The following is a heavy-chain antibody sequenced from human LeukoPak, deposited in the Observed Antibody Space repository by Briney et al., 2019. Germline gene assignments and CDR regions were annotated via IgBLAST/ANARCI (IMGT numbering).Heavy chain of an antibody. CDR3: ARSCSGGSCYGRVDY. V-gene: IGHV4-34*01. CDR1: GGSFSGYY. CDR2: INHSGST. D-gene: IGHD2-15*01. J-gene: IGHJ4*02. Sequence: PLETLSLTCAVYGGSFSGYYWSWIRQPPGKGLEWIGEINHSGSTNYNPSLKSRVTISVDTSKNQFSLKLSSVTAADTAVYYCARSCSGGSCYGRVDYWGQGTLVTVSS.